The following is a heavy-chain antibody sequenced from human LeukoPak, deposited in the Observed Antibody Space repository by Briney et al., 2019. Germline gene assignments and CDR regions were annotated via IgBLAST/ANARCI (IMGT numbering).Heavy chain of an antibody. CDR1: GGSFSGYY. CDR2: INHSGST. CDR3: ARAMAGGAVADNWFDP. J-gene: IGHJ5*02. Sequence: SETLSLTCAVYGGSFSGYYWSWIRQPPGKRLEWIGEINHSGSTNYNPSLKSRVTISVDTSKNQFSLKLSSVTAADTAVYYCARAMAGGAVADNWFDPWGQGTLVTVSS. V-gene: IGHV4-34*01. D-gene: IGHD6-19*01.